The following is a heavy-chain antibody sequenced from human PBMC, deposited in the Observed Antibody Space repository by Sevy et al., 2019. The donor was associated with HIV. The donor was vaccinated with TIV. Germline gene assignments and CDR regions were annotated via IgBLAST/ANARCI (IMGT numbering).Heavy chain of an antibody. CDR2: ISGCGNT. D-gene: IGHD3-22*01. V-gene: IGHV3-23*01. J-gene: IGHJ3*01. CDR1: GFTFNTHV. Sequence: GGSLRLSCAASGFTFNTHVMNWVRQAPGKGLEWVSSISGCGNTYYADSVRGRFTISRDNAKNTLYLQMNSLRADDTTVYYCAKVLNPALESMMEVTVRSLKGFDVWGQGTMVTVSS. CDR3: AKVLNPALESMMEVTVRSLKGFDV.